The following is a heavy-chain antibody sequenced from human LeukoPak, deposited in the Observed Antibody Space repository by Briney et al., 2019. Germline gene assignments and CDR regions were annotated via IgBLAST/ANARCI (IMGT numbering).Heavy chain of an antibody. CDR3: ARDGDSSDYPY. D-gene: IGHD3-22*01. CDR1: GYTFSDYY. CDR2: INPHSGGT. V-gene: IGHV1-2*06. J-gene: IGHJ4*02. Sequence: ASVKVSCKASGYTFSDYYLHWVRQAPGQGLEWMGRINPHSGGTNYAQKFQGRVSMTRDTSISTAYMELSSLRSDDTAVYYCARDGDSSDYPYWGQGTLVTFSS.